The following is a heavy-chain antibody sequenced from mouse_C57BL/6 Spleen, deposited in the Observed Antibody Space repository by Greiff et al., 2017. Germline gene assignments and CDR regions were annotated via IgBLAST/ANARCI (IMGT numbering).Heavy chain of an antibody. CDR3: ARYSHYYSNYDAMDY. Sequence: QVQLQQSDAELVKPGASVKISCKASGYTFTDHTIHWMKQRPEQGLEWIGYIYPRDGSTKYNEKFKGKATVTADKSSSTAYMQLNSLTSEDSAVYFCARYSHYYSNYDAMDYWGQGTSVTVSS. V-gene: IGHV1-78*01. D-gene: IGHD2-5*01. CDR1: GYTFTDHT. CDR2: IYPRDGST. J-gene: IGHJ4*01.